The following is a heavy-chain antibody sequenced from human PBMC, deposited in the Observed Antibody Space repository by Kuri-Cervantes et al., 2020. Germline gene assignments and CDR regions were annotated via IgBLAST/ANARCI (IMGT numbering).Heavy chain of an antibody. V-gene: IGHV3-74*01. CDR3: AKGGLKVVDY. CDR1: GFTFSSYW. CDR2: INSDGNTT. J-gene: IGHJ4*02. D-gene: IGHD2-8*01. Sequence: LSLTCAASGFTFSSYWMHWVRQAPGKGLVWVSCINSDGNTTRYADSVKGRFTISRDNAKNTLFLQVNSLRAEDTAVYYCAKGGLKVVDYWGQGTLVTVSS.